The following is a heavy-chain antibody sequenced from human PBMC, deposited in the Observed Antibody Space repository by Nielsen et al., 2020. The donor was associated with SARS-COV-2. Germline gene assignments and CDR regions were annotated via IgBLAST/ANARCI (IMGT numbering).Heavy chain of an antibody. D-gene: IGHD3-16*01. Sequence: VRQAPGKGLEWVSGINWNGGSTGYADSVKGRFTISRDNAKNSLYLQMNSLRDEDTAVYYCARDSRADYVWGSYAADFDYWGQGTLVTVSS. CDR3: ARDSRADYVWGSYAADFDY. V-gene: IGHV3-20*03. J-gene: IGHJ4*02. CDR2: INWNGGST.